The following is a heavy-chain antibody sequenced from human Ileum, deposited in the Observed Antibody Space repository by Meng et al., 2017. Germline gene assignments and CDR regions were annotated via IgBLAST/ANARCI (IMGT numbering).Heavy chain of an antibody. Sequence: QVQLVQSGAEVKKPGASVKVSCKASGYTFTNYAVHWVRQAPGQRLEWMGWINAGNGNTKFSQKFQGRVTITRDTSASTAYMELSSLRSEDTAVYYCAREMTKVITLWGRGTLVTVSS. CDR1: GYTFTNYA. CDR3: AREMTKVITL. V-gene: IGHV1-3*01. D-gene: IGHD4-23*01. CDR2: INAGNGNT. J-gene: IGHJ2*01.